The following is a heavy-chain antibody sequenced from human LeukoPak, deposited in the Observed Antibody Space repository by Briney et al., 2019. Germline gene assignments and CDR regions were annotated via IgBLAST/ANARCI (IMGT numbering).Heavy chain of an antibody. V-gene: IGHV1-2*02. Sequence: GASVKVSCKASGYTSTGYYMHWVRQAPGQGLEWMGWINPNSGGTNYAQKFQGRVTMTRDTSISTAYMELSRLRSDDTAVYYCARGSSGPHFTFFDYWGQGTLVTVSS. J-gene: IGHJ4*02. CDR1: GYTSTGYY. D-gene: IGHD3-22*01. CDR2: INPNSGGT. CDR3: ARGSSGPHFTFFDY.